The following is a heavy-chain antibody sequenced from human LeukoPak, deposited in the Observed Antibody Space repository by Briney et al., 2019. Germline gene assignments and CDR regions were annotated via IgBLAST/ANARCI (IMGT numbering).Heavy chain of an antibody. J-gene: IGHJ5*02. CDR1: GFTFSSYS. Sequence: GGSPRLSCAASGFTFSSYSMNWVRQAPGKGLEWVSSISSSSSYIYYADSLKGRFTISRDNAKNSLYLQMKSLRVEDTGVYYCARDAGGRTQREGWFDPWGQGTLVTVSS. CDR3: ARDAGGRTQREGWFDP. D-gene: IGHD1-26*01. V-gene: IGHV3-21*01. CDR2: ISSSSSYI.